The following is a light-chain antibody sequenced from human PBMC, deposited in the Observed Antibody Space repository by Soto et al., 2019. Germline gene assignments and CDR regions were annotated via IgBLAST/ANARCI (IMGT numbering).Light chain of an antibody. Sequence: EIVLTQSPGTLALSPWERATLSCRASQSVSTNNLAWYQRKPGQAPRLLIYGASSRATDIPARFSGSGSGTDFTLTITRLEPEDFAVYYCQQYGSSPPTFGQGTKVEIK. V-gene: IGKV3-20*01. CDR2: GAS. CDR1: QSVSTNN. CDR3: QQYGSSPPT. J-gene: IGKJ1*01.